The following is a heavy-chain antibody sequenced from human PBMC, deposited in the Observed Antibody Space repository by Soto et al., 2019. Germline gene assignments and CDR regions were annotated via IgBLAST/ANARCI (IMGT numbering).Heavy chain of an antibody. CDR1: GGSISSGDYY. CDR3: ARDRYYDSSGYRFDP. Sequence: PSETLSLTCTVSGGSISSGDYYWSWIRQPPGKGLEWIGYIYYSGSTYYNPSLKSRVTISVDTSKNQFSLKLSSVTAADTAVYYCARDRYYDSSGYRFDPWGQGTLVTVSS. V-gene: IGHV4-30-4*01. J-gene: IGHJ5*02. D-gene: IGHD3-22*01. CDR2: IYYSGST.